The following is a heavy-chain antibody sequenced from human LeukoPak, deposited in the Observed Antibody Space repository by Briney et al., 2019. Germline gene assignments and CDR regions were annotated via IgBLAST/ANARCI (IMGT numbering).Heavy chain of an antibody. CDR2: INPNSGGT. D-gene: IGHD2-2*01. CDR1: GYTFTGYY. CDR3: ARDRAYCSSTSCYFHDAFDI. J-gene: IGHJ3*02. Sequence: ASVTVSCKASGYTFTGYYMHWVRQAPGQGLEWMGWINPNSGGTNYAQKFQGRVTMTRDTSISTAYMELSRLRSDDTAVYYCARDRAYCSSTSCYFHDAFDIWGQGTMVTVSS. V-gene: IGHV1-2*02.